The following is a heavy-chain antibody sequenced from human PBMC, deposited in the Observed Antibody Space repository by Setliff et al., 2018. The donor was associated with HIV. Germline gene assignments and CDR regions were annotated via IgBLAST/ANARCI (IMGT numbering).Heavy chain of an antibody. CDR1: GYTLSELS. J-gene: IGHJ5*02. CDR2: FDPEEGET. V-gene: IGHV1-24*01. D-gene: IGHD1-26*01. Sequence: ASVKVSCKVSGYTLSELSMHWVRQAPGKGLEWMGGFDPEEGETIYAEKFRGRVTMAGDTATETAYMELSRLRSEDTAVYYCARGTPSVSYYGDLDLWGQGTLVTVSS. CDR3: ARGTPSVSYYGDLDL.